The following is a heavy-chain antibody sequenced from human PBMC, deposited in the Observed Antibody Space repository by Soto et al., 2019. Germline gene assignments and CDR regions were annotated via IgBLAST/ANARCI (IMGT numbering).Heavy chain of an antibody. J-gene: IGHJ4*02. CDR3: ARDPGSFYYDAIVTLDY. V-gene: IGHV1-18*01. D-gene: IGHD3-22*01. Sequence: ASVKVSCMASGYTFSSYGITWLRQAPGQGLEWMGWIGGYNGKTNYAQKFQGRVTMATDTSTSTAYMELRSLRSDDTAIYYCARDPGSFYYDAIVTLDYWGQGTLVTVSS. CDR1: GYTFSSYG. CDR2: IGGYNGKT.